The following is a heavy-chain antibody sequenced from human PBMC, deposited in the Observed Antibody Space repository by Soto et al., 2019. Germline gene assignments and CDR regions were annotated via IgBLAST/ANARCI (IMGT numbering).Heavy chain of an antibody. Sequence: GGSLRLSCAASGFTFSSYSMNWVRQAPGKGLEWVSSISSSSSYIYYADSVKGRFTISRDNAKNSLYLQMNSLRAEDTAVYYCARLLTAMVKGKKGLDYWGQGTLVTVSS. CDR1: GFTFSSYS. D-gene: IGHD5-18*01. J-gene: IGHJ4*02. CDR3: ARLLTAMVKGKKGLDY. CDR2: ISSSSSYI. V-gene: IGHV3-21*01.